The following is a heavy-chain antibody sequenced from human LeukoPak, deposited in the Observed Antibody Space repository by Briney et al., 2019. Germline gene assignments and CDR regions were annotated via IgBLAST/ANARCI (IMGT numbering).Heavy chain of an antibody. CDR2: INAGNGNT. CDR1: GYTFTSYA. J-gene: IGHJ6*02. D-gene: IGHD2-15*01. V-gene: IGHV1-3*01. Sequence: ASVKVSCKASGYTFTSYAMHWVRQAPGQRFEWMGWINAGNGNTKYSQKFQGRVTITRDTSASTAYMELSSLRSEDTAVYYCASGYVVSEPDCSGGSCYPPYYYGMDVWGQGTTVTVSS. CDR3: ASGYVVSEPDCSGGSCYPPYYYGMDV.